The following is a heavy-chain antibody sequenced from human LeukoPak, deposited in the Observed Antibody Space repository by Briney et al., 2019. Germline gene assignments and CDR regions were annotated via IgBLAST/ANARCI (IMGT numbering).Heavy chain of an antibody. CDR3: ARSRDGYKRFDS. V-gene: IGHV3-23*01. CDR2: ISGSGDTT. Sequence: GESLRLSCAASGFIFSSYDMTWVRQAPGKGLEWVSVISGSGDTTYYADSVKGRFTISRDNSKNTLYLQMNSLRAEDTAVYFCARSRDGYKRFDSWGQGTLVTVSS. J-gene: IGHJ4*02. D-gene: IGHD5-24*01. CDR1: GFIFSSYD.